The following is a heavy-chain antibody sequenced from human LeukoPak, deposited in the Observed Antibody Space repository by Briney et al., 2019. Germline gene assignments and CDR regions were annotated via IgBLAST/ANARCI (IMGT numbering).Heavy chain of an antibody. CDR1: GYTLTELS. Sequence: ASVKVSCKASGYTLTELSMHWVRQAPGKGLEWMGGFDPEDGETIYAQKFQGRVTMTEDTSTDTAYMELSSLRSEDTAVYYCATDLDIVVVPAADDAFDIWGQGTMVTVSS. V-gene: IGHV1-24*01. J-gene: IGHJ3*02. D-gene: IGHD2-2*03. CDR3: ATDLDIVVVPAADDAFDI. CDR2: FDPEDGET.